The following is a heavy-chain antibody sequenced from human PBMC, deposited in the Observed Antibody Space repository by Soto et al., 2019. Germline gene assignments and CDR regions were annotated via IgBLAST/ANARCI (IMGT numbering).Heavy chain of an antibody. V-gene: IGHV1-8*01. CDR3: ARMATFGSLNCFDL. Sequence: VASVNVSCKACGYSLPNNDVTWVRQATGQGLAWMGWMNPGSGDTGYAQKFQGRVTMTRDISIAKAYMELSSLRSDDTAIYYCARMATFGSLNCFDLWGQGTLVTVSS. D-gene: IGHD3-16*01. J-gene: IGHJ5*02. CDR1: GYSLPNND. CDR2: MNPGSGDT.